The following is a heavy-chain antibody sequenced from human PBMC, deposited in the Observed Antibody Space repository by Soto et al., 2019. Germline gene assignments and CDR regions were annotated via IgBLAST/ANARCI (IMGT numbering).Heavy chain of an antibody. D-gene: IGHD3-16*02. Sequence: QVQLVESGGGLVKPGGSLRLSCAASGFTFSDYYMSWIRQAPGKGLEWVSYISSSGSTIYYADSVKGRFTISRDNAKISLYLQMNSLRAEDTAVYYCATPAPYDYIWGSYRPDYYYYMDVWGKGTTVTVSS. V-gene: IGHV3-11*01. CDR3: ATPAPYDYIWGSYRPDYYYYMDV. CDR2: ISSSGSTI. J-gene: IGHJ6*03. CDR1: GFTFSDYY.